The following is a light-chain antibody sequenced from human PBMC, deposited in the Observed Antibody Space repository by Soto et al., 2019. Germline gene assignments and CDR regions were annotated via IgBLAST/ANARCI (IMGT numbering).Light chain of an antibody. CDR3: QKYNSYFP. V-gene: IGKV1-5*01. CDR2: DAS. Sequence: DIQMTQSPSTLSASVGDRVTITCRASQSISSWLAWYQQKPGKAPKLLIYDASSLESGVPSRFSGSGSGTEFTLTISSLQPDDFATYYFQKYNSYFPFRPGTKVDIK. J-gene: IGKJ3*01. CDR1: QSISSW.